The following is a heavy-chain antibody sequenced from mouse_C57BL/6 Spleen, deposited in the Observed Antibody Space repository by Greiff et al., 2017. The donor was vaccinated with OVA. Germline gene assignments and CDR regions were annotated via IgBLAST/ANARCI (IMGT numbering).Heavy chain of an antibody. CDR2: IDPETGGT. J-gene: IGHJ2*01. D-gene: IGHD1-1*01. V-gene: IGHV1-15*01. Sequence: QVQLQQSGAELVRPGASVTLSCKASGYTFTDYEMHWVKQTPVHGLEWIGAIDPETGGTAYNQKFKGKAILTADKSSSTAYMELRSLTSEDSAVYYCTRSGGVVQYYFDYWGQGTTLTVSS. CDR1: GYTFTDYE. CDR3: TRSGGVVQYYFDY.